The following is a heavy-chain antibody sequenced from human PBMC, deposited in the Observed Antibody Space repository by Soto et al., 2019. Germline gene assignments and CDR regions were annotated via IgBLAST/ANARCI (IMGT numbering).Heavy chain of an antibody. Sequence: ASVKVSCKASGGTFSSSAISWVRQAPGQGLEWMGAIIPVFGTAHYAQKFQGRVTITADKPTSTAYMELSRLRSEDTAVYYCARDRPERGKDVWGQGTTVTVSS. CDR2: IIPVFGTA. CDR3: ARDRPERGKDV. V-gene: IGHV1-69*06. CDR1: GGTFSSSA. J-gene: IGHJ6*02.